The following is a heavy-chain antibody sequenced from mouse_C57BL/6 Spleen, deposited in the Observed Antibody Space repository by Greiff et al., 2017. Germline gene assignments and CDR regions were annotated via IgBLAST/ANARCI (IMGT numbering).Heavy chain of an antibody. V-gene: IGHV1-20*01. Sequence: VQLQQSGPELVKPGDSVKISCKASGYSFTGYFMNWVMQSHGKSLEWIGRINPYNGDTFYNQKFKGKATLTVDKSSSTANMKLRSLTSEDSAVYYCARALVTAVVTHFDDWGQGTTLTVSS. J-gene: IGHJ2*01. CDR1: GYSFTGYF. D-gene: IGHD1-1*01. CDR3: ARALVTAVVTHFDD. CDR2: INPYNGDT.